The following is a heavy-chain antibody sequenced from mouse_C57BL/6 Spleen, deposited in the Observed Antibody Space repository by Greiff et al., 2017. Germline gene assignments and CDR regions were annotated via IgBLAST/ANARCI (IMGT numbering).Heavy chain of an antibody. CDR1: GYAFSSYW. CDR2: IYPGDGDT. J-gene: IGHJ2*01. Sequence: QVQLKESGAELVKPGASVKISCKASGYAFSSYWMNWVKQRPGKGLEWIGQIYPGDGDTNYNVKFKGKATLTADKSSSTAYMQLSSLTSEDSAVYFCARSGGGGLFDYGGQGTTLTVSS. CDR3: ARSGGGGLFDY. V-gene: IGHV1-80*01. D-gene: IGHD1-1*02.